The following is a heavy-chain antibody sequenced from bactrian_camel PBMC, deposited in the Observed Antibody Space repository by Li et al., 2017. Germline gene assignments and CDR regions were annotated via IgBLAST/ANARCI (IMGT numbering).Heavy chain of an antibody. V-gene: IGHV3S40*01. J-gene: IGHJ6*01. Sequence: DVQLVESGGGSVQAGGSLRLSCAVSGYTYSSYCMGWFRQAPGKGREGVAAIYTGGGSTYYADSVKGRFTVSSDNAKNTAYLQMNSLKPEDTAVYYCVRERTGGSWSFGYWGQGTQVTVS. CDR2: IYTGGGST. CDR3: VRERTGGSWSFGY. D-gene: IGHD6*01. CDR1: GYTYSSYC.